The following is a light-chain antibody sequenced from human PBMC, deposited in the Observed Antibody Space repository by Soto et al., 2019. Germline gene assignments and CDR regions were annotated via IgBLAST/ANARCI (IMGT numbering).Light chain of an antibody. Sequence: QSALTQPASVSGSPGQSITVSCTGTNTEVGGYNYVSWYQHRPGKAPRLMIYEVRNRLSGVSNRFSGSKSGNTASLTISWLQSEEEADYYCNSYTPTGALVFGSGTKLTVL. CDR2: EVR. CDR3: NSYTPTGALV. CDR1: NTEVGGYNY. V-gene: IGLV2-14*01. J-gene: IGLJ3*02.